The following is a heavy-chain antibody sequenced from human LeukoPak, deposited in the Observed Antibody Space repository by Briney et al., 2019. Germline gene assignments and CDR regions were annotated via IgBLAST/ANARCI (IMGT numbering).Heavy chain of an antibody. Sequence: QTGGSLRLSCAASGFTVSSNYMSWVRQAPGKGLEWVSVIYSGGSTYYADSVKGRFTISRHNSKNTLYLQMNSLRAEDTAVYYCASAVDTAMGEAWYYFDYWGQGTLVTVSS. V-gene: IGHV3-53*04. CDR3: ASAVDTAMGEAWYYFDY. J-gene: IGHJ4*02. D-gene: IGHD5-18*01. CDR2: IYSGGST. CDR1: GFTVSSNY.